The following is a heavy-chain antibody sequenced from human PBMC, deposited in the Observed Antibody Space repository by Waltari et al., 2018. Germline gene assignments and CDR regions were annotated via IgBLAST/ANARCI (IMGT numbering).Heavy chain of an antibody. Sequence: EVQLVESGGGLIQPGGSLRLSCAASGFTVSSHYMSWVRQAPGKGLEWVSVIYSGGSTYYADSVKGRFTISRDNSKNTLYLQMNSLRAEDTAVYYCARWGGGYGRYYFDYWGQGTLVTVSS. V-gene: IGHV3-53*01. CDR2: IYSGGST. CDR1: GFTVSSHY. D-gene: IGHD5-12*01. J-gene: IGHJ4*02. CDR3: ARWGGGYGRYYFDY.